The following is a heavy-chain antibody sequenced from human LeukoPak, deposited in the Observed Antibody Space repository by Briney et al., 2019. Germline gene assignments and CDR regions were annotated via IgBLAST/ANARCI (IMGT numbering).Heavy chain of an antibody. J-gene: IGHJ4*02. D-gene: IGHD1-26*01. CDR1: GYTFPAYY. V-gene: IGHV1-2*02. Sequence: ASVKVSCKASGYTFPAYYMHWVRQAPGQGLEWMGWINPISGGTNYAQKFQGRVTMTGDTSITTAYMELSRLRSDDTAVYYCARSLEGATTDFDYWGQGTLVTVSS. CDR3: ARSLEGATTDFDY. CDR2: INPISGGT.